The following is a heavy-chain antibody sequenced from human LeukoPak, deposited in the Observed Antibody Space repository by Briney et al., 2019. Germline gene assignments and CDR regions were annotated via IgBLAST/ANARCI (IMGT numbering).Heavy chain of an antibody. J-gene: IGHJ2*01. Sequence: ASVKVSCKASGYTFTSFGLTWVRQAPGQGLELMGWINTYNGHTNYAQNFQGRVTMTTDTSTSTAYMELRSLRSEDTAVYYCARDFFERSTSRSREPNWYFDLWGRGTLVTVSS. CDR1: GYTFTSFG. CDR2: INTYNGHT. D-gene: IGHD2-2*01. V-gene: IGHV1-18*01. CDR3: ARDFFERSTSRSREPNWYFDL.